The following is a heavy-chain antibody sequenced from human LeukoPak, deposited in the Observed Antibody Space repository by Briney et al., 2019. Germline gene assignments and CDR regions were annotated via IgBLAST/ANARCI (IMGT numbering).Heavy chain of an antibody. CDR2: IYSSGST. J-gene: IGHJ4*02. CDR1: SASISSFH. CDR3: ARKDGDY. V-gene: IGHV4-4*07. Sequence: SETLSLTCTVSSASISSFHWTWIRQPAGKGLEWIGLIYSSGSTIYNPSLKSRVAMSVDMTKNQLSLKLSSVTAADTAMYYCARKDGDYWGQGTLVTVSS.